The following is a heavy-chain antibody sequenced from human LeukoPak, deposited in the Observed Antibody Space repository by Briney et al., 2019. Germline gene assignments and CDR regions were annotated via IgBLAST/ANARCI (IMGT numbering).Heavy chain of an antibody. J-gene: IGHJ4*02. Sequence: AESLKSSCKGSGYSFINYWIGWVRQMPGKNLEWMGVVYPGDSDTRYSPSFQGQVTISADKSISTAYLQWSSLKASDTAMYYCARPAAGTSPIDYWGQGTLVTVSS. CDR1: GYSFINYW. V-gene: IGHV5-51*01. CDR3: ARPAAGTSPIDY. CDR2: VYPGDSDT. D-gene: IGHD6-13*01.